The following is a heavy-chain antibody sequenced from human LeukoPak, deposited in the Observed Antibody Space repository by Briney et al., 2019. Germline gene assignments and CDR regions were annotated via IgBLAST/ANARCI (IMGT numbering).Heavy chain of an antibody. J-gene: IGHJ3*02. Sequence: PSETLSLTCTVSGDSISGFYWNWIRQPPGKGLEWIGYIYYGGSTNYNPSLKSRVTISVDTSKNQFSLKLSSVTAADTAVYYCARHQWVPAFDIWGQGTMVTVSS. D-gene: IGHD1-26*01. CDR1: GDSISGFY. V-gene: IGHV4-59*08. CDR3: ARHQWVPAFDI. CDR2: IYYGGST.